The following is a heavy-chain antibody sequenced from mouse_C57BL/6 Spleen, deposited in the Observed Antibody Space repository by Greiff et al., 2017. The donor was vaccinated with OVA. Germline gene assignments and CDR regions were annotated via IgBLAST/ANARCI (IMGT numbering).Heavy chain of an antibody. CDR1: GYAFSSSW. J-gene: IGHJ4*01. Sequence: QVQLQQSGPELVKPGASVKIPCKASGYAFSSSWMNWVKQRPGKGLEWIGRIYPGDGDTNYNGKFKGKATLTADKSSSTAYMQLSSLTSEDSAVYFCARRGFITTVTYAMDYWGQGTSVTVSS. V-gene: IGHV1-82*01. D-gene: IGHD1-1*01. CDR3: ARRGFITTVTYAMDY. CDR2: IYPGDGDT.